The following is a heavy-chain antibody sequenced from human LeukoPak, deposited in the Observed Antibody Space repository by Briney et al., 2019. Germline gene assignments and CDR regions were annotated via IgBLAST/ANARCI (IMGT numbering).Heavy chain of an antibody. Sequence: GGSPRLSCAASGFTFISYAIHWVRQAPGKGLEWVAVISYDGSNEFYADSVKGRFTISRDNSKNTLYLQMSSLRAEDTAVYYCARGHTAAMVFCDYWGQGTLVTVSS. J-gene: IGHJ4*02. CDR2: ISYDGSNE. CDR3: ARGHTAAMVFCDY. V-gene: IGHV3-30*04. CDR1: GFTFISYA. D-gene: IGHD5-18*01.